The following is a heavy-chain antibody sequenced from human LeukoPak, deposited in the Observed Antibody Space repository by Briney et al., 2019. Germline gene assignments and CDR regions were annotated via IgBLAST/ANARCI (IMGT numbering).Heavy chain of an antibody. CDR3: AREIAAAGDDY. Sequence: GGSLRLSCAASGFTFSDYYMSWLRQAPGKGLGWVSYISSSSSYTNYADSVKGRFTISRDNAKNSLYLQMNSLRAEDTAVYYCAREIAAAGDDYWGQGTLVTVSS. CDR2: ISSSSSYT. CDR1: GFTFSDYY. V-gene: IGHV3-11*05. D-gene: IGHD6-13*01. J-gene: IGHJ4*02.